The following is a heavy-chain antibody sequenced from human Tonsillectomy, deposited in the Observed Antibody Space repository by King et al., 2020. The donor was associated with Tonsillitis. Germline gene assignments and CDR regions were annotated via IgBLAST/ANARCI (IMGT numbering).Heavy chain of an antibody. CDR2: INPNSGGP. CDR3: ARVRARMIVVVNSFDY. CDR1: GYTFTDYY. D-gene: IGHD3-22*01. Sequence: VQLVESGAEVKKPGASVKVSCKASGYTFTDYYMHWVRQAPGQGLEWMGWINPNSGGPHSARKFQGRVAMTRDTSISTAYMELSRLTSDDTAVYFCARVRARMIVVVNSFDYWGQGTLVTVSS. V-gene: IGHV1-2*02. J-gene: IGHJ4*02.